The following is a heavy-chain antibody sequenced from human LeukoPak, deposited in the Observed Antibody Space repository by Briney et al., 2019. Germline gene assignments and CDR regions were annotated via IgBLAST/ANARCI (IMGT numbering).Heavy chain of an antibody. CDR1: GFTFSSYG. V-gene: IGHV3-30*18. Sequence: GGSLRLSCAASGFTFSSYGMHWVRQAPSKGLEWVAVISYDGSNKYYADSVKGRFTISRDNSNNTLYLQLNNVRTEDTATYFCAKEQYPGYFDFWGQGTLVTVSA. CDR2: ISYDGSNK. CDR3: AKEQYPGYFDF. J-gene: IGHJ4*02. D-gene: IGHD1-14*01.